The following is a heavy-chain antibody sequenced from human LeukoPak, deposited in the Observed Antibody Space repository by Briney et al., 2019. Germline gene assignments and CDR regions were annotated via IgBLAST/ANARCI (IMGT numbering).Heavy chain of an antibody. CDR2: IYYSGST. CDR1: GGSISSYY. V-gene: IGHV4-59*01. D-gene: IGHD6-6*01. Sequence: SETLSLTCTVSGGSISSYYWDWIRQPPGKGLEWIGYIYYSGSTNYNPSLKSRVTISVDTSKNQFSLKLSSVTAADTAVYYCARGGRIAARPGAFDIWGRGTMVTVSS. J-gene: IGHJ3*02. CDR3: ARGGRIAARPGAFDI.